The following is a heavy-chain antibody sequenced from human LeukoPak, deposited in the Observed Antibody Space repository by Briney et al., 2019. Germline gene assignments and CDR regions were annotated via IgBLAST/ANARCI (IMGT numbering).Heavy chain of an antibody. D-gene: IGHD6-19*01. V-gene: IGHV1-2*02. CDR1: GYTFTDYF. J-gene: IGHJ4*02. CDR2: INPNSGGT. CDR3: AKGVPLGGAVAGRFGS. Sequence: ASVKVSFKASGYTFTDYFLHWVRQAPGQGLEWMGWINPNSGGTIYAQKFQARVTMTTDTSISTAYMELSRLTSDDTAVYYCAKGVPLGGAVAGRFGSWGQGALVTVSS.